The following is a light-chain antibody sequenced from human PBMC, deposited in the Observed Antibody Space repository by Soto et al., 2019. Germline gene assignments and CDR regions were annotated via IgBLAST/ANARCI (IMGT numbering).Light chain of an antibody. V-gene: IGLV1-44*01. CDR2: ANN. Sequence: QSVLTQPPSASGTPGQRVTISCSGSSSNIGSNTVNWYQQLPGTAPKLLIYANNQRPSGVPDRFSGSKSGTSASLAISGLHSEDEADYYCAPWDDSLNGPVFGGGTKLTVL. CDR1: SSNIGSNT. CDR3: APWDDSLNGPV. J-gene: IGLJ3*02.